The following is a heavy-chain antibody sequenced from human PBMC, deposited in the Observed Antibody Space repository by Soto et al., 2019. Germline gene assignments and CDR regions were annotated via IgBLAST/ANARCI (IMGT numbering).Heavy chain of an antibody. CDR2: IYYSGST. CDR3: ARLTIFGVFDY. V-gene: IGHV4-59*08. CDR1: GGSISSYY. J-gene: IGHJ4*02. Sequence: PSETLSLTCTVSGGSISSYYWSWIRQPPGKGLEWIGYIYYSGSTNYNPSLKSRVTISVDTSKNQFSLKLSSVTAADTAVYYCARLTIFGVFDYRGQGTLVTVSS. D-gene: IGHD3-3*01.